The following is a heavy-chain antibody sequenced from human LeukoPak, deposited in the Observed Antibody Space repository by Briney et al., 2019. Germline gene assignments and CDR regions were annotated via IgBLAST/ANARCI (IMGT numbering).Heavy chain of an antibody. CDR1: GASISSSSYF. Sequence: SETLSLTCTVSGASISSSSYFWGWVRQPPGKGLEWIGSIYYTGSTYYNPSLKSRVTLSFDASRSQFSLKLSSVTAADTAVYYCAREWRAKQLRYNWFDPWGQGTLVTVSS. J-gene: IGHJ5*02. CDR3: AREWRAKQLRYNWFDP. D-gene: IGHD6-13*01. V-gene: IGHV4-39*07. CDR2: IYYTGST.